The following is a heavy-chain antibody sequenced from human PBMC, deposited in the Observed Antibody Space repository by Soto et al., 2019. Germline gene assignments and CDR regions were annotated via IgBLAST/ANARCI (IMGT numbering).Heavy chain of an antibody. J-gene: IGHJ1*01. CDR2: MNPNSGNT. D-gene: IGHD3-10*01. CDR1: GYTITSYD. Sequence: ASVKVSWKASGYTITSYDINWVRQATGQGLEWMGWMNPNSGNTGYAQKFQGRVTMTRNTSISTAYMELSSLRSEDTAVYYCARGFYGESVAQNWGQGTLVTVSS. V-gene: IGHV1-8*01. CDR3: ARGFYGESVAQN.